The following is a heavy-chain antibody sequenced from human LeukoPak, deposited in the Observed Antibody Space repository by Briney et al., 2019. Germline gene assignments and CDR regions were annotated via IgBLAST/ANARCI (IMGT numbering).Heavy chain of an antibody. CDR3: PSGERSGYASLDY. D-gene: IGHD3-3*01. J-gene: IGHJ4*01. CDR2: ISGSGGST. V-gene: IGHV3-23*01. CDR1: GFTFSSYA. Sequence: GGSLRLSCAASGFTFSSYAMSWVRQAPGKGLEWVSAISGSGGSTYYADSVKGRFTISRDNAKNRLYLQMNSLRAEDTALYYGPSGERSGYASLDYWGQGTLVTVSS.